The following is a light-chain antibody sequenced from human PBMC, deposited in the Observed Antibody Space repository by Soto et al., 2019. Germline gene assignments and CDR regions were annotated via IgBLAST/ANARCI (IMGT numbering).Light chain of an antibody. V-gene: IGKV3-20*01. CDR3: QHFGNSPLWT. CDR1: QSVSSDY. CDR2: EAS. Sequence: ENVLTHSAGTLSWSPGERATLSCGASQSVSSDYLAWYQQKPGQPPRLLIYEASTRAIGIPDRFSGSGSATEFTPTISRLEPEDFAVYFCQHFGNSPLWTFGQGTKVDI. J-gene: IGKJ1*01.